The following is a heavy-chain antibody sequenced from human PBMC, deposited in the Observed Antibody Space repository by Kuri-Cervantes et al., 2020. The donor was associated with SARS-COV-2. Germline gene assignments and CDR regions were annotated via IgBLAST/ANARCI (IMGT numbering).Heavy chain of an antibody. CDR3: ARGRTGESSRFDY. V-gene: IGHV1-8*03. Sequence: ASVKVSCKASGFTFTNYDINWVRQTAGQGLGRMGWMNLNNDKTGYAPKFQDRVTITRSSSKDTAYMELRGLRSDDTAVYYCARGRTGESSRFDYWGQGTLVTVSS. CDR2: MNLNNDKT. CDR1: GFTFTNYD. J-gene: IGHJ4*02. D-gene: IGHD7-27*01.